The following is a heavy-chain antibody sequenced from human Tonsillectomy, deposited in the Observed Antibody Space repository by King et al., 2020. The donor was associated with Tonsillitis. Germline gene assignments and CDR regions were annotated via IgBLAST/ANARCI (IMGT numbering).Heavy chain of an antibody. CDR3: AVRRDCSDSNCYNAFYI. D-gene: IGHD2-2*02. CDR1: AFIFRTYV. CDR2: ISYDGKNK. J-gene: IGHJ3*02. Sequence: VQLVESGGGVVQPGTSLRLSCEVSAFIFRTYVLDWVRQAPGKGLEWVAVISYDGKNKVYAESVKGRFTISRDNSKNTLFMQLNSLRPEDTAVYYCAVRRDCSDSNCYNAFYIWGQGTMVTVSS. V-gene: IGHV3-30*04.